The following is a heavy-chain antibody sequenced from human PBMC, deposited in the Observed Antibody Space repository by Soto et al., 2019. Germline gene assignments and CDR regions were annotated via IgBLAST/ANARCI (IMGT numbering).Heavy chain of an antibody. Sequence: PGGSLRLSCAASGFTFSNAWMSWVRQAPGKGLEWVGRIKSKTDGGTTDYAAPVKGRFTISRDDSKNTLYLQMNSLKTEDTAVYYCTTGQDSSPPKVDYWGQGTLVTVSS. CDR2: IKSKTDGGTT. CDR3: TTGQDSSPPKVDY. CDR1: GFTFSNAW. D-gene: IGHD6-13*01. J-gene: IGHJ4*02. V-gene: IGHV3-15*01.